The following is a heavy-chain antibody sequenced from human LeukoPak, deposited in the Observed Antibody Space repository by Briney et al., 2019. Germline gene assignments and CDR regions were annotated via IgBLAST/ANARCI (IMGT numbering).Heavy chain of an antibody. CDR2: IYFSGTT. V-gene: IGHV4-39*01. D-gene: IGHD4-17*01. CDR1: GGSISSSAYY. CDR3: ARHGNRFTVTFFDY. J-gene: IGHJ4*02. Sequence: SETLSLTCTISGGSISSSAYYWGWIRQPPGKGLEWIGSIYFSGTTHYNPSLKSRVTISVDASKNQFSLKLNSVTAADTSVYYCARHGNRFTVTFFDYWGQGALVTVSS.